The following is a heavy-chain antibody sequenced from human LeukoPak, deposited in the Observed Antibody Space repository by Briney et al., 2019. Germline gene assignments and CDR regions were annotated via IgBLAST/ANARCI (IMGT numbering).Heavy chain of an antibody. Sequence: PGGSLRLSCVDSGFTFSSYWMNWVRQAPGKGLEWVANIKQDGSEKHYVDSVKGRFTISRDNAKKSLFLHMNSLRVEDTAVYYCARGSEYTSSTNYYFDYWGQGTLVTVSS. CDR3: ARGSEYTSSTNYYFDY. J-gene: IGHJ4*02. D-gene: IGHD6-6*01. V-gene: IGHV3-7*01. CDR2: IKQDGSEK. CDR1: GFTFSSYW.